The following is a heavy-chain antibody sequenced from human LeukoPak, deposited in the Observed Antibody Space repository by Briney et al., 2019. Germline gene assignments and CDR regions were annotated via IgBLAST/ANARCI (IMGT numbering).Heavy chain of an antibody. CDR2: INHSGST. J-gene: IGHJ4*02. D-gene: IGHD3-16*01. V-gene: IGHV4-34*01. CDR3: ARHYGP. Sequence: SETLSLTCAAYGGSFSGYYWSWIRQPPGKGLEWIGEINHSGSTNYNPSLKSRVTISVDTSKNQFSLKLNSVTATDTAVYYCARHYGPWGQGTLVTVSS. CDR1: GGSFSGYY.